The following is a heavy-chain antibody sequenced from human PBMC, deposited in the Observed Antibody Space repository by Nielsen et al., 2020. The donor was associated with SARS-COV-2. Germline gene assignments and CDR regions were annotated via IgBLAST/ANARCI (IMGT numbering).Heavy chain of an antibody. CDR2: IRSRGHST. CDR3: AKESQCSGYDLYYHSYDVIDV. Sequence: GESLKISCAPSGFDFRTYGMIWVRQATGLGLEWVSAIRSRGHSTYYADSVRGRFTISRDGSHDTVHLQMDSLRVGDTAIYYCAKESQCSGYDLYYHSYDVIDVWGQGTTVTVSS. CDR1: GFDFRTYG. D-gene: IGHD5-12*01. J-gene: IGHJ6*02. V-gene: IGHV3-23*01.